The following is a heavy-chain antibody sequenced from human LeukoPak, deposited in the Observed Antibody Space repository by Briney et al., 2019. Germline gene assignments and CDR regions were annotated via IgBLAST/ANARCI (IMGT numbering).Heavy chain of an antibody. D-gene: IGHD2-21*01. Sequence: SETPSLTCTLSGDSVTTTNSYWGWIRQPPGKGLEWIGSLYYTGSTYYNPSLKSRVTMSVDTPKNQFSLKLSSVTAADTGLYYCARHVIVIPPDMSRLLYHFVYWGQGSLVTVSS. CDR1: GDSVTTTNSY. CDR2: LYYTGST. CDR3: ARHVIVIPPDMSRLLYHFVY. V-gene: IGHV4-39*01. J-gene: IGHJ4*02.